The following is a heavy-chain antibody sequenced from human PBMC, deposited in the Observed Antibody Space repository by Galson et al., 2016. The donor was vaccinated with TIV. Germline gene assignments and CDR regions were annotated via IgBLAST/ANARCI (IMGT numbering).Heavy chain of an antibody. V-gene: IGHV1-3*01. D-gene: IGHD6-13*01. CDR3: AREGLIAVAGPNWPDP. J-gene: IGHJ5*02. CDR1: GYIFTTYA. Sequence: SVKVSCKASGYIFTTYAIHWVRQAPGQRLEWMGWINAGNGNTKYSQTFQGRVTFTRDTSASTAYMELSSLRSADTAVYYCAREGLIAVAGPNWPDPWGQGTLVTVSS. CDR2: INAGNGNT.